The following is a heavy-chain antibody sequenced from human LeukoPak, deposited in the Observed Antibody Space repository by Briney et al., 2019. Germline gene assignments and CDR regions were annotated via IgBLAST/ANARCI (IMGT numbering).Heavy chain of an antibody. V-gene: IGHV3-7*01. J-gene: IGHJ6*02. D-gene: IGHD6-6*01. Sequence: GGSLRLSCAASGFTFSSYWMSWVRQAPGKGLEWVANIKQDGSEKYYVDSVKGRFTISRDNAKNSLYLQMNSLRAEDTAVYYCARLMGIAARPGTFYYYGMDVWGQGTTVTVSS. CDR2: IKQDGSEK. CDR3: ARLMGIAARPGTFYYYGMDV. CDR1: GFTFSSYW.